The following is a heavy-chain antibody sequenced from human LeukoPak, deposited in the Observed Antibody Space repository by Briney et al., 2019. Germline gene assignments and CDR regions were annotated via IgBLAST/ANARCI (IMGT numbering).Heavy chain of an antibody. D-gene: IGHD3-22*01. V-gene: IGHV3-49*04. CDR1: GFTLGDYA. Sequence: GGSLRLSCTASGFTLGDYAMSWVRQAPGKGLEWVGFIRSKAYGGTTEYAASVKGRFTISRDDSKSTAYLQMNSLKTEDTAVYYCTRADYYDSSGYPTYQYYFDYWGQGTLVTVSS. CDR2: IRSKAYGGTT. J-gene: IGHJ4*02. CDR3: TRADYYDSSGYPTYQYYFDY.